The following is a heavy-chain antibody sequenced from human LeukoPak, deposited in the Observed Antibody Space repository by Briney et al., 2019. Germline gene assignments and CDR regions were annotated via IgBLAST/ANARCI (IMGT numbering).Heavy chain of an antibody. J-gene: IGHJ4*02. CDR2: IWYDGSNK. CDR3: ARDRWVVPPGTYYFDY. D-gene: IGHD1/OR15-1a*01. CDR1: GFTFSSYG. Sequence: GGSLRLSCAASGFTFSSYGMHWVRQAPGKGLEWVAVIWYDGSNKYYADSVKGRFTISRDNSKNTLYLQMNSLRAEDTAVYYCARDRWVVPPGTYYFDYWGQGTLVTVSS. V-gene: IGHV3-33*01.